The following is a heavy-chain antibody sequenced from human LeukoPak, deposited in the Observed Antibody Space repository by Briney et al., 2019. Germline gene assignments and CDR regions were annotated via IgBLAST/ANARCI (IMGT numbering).Heavy chain of an antibody. J-gene: IGHJ3*02. Sequence: GGSLRLSCAASGFTFSSYSMNWVRQAPGKGLEWVSSISSSSSYIYYADSVKGRFTISRDNAKNSLYLQMNSLRAEDTAVYYCARDRDYGDDDAFDIWGQGTMVTVSS. V-gene: IGHV3-21*01. CDR2: ISSSSSYI. CDR1: GFTFSSYS. D-gene: IGHD4-17*01. CDR3: ARDRDYGDDDAFDI.